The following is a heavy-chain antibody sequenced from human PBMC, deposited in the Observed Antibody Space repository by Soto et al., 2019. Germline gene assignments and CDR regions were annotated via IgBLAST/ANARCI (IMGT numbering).Heavy chain of an antibody. V-gene: IGHV3-23*01. Sequence: EVQLLESGGGLVQPGGSLRLSCAASGFTFSSYAMNWVRQAPGKGLEWVSAISGSGGSTYYADSVKGRFTISRESSKNTLYLQMNSLRAEDTAVYYCAKGNSWSPALVLDIWGQGTMVTVSS. CDR2: ISGSGGST. CDR1: GFTFSSYA. CDR3: AKGNSWSPALVLDI. D-gene: IGHD1-7*01. J-gene: IGHJ3*02.